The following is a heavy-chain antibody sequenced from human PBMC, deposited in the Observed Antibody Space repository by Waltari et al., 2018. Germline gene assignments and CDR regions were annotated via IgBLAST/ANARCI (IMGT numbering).Heavy chain of an antibody. CDR1: GGSISSYY. D-gene: IGHD5-18*01. CDR2: IYYSGST. J-gene: IGHJ5*02. Sequence: QVQLQESGPGLVKPSETLSLTCTVSGGSISSYYWSWIRQPPGKGLEWIGYIYYSGSTNYNPSLKSRFTISVDTSKNQFSLKLSSVTAADTAVYYCARGGGYSYGFNWFDPWGQGTLVTVSS. CDR3: ARGGGYSYGFNWFDP. V-gene: IGHV4-59*01.